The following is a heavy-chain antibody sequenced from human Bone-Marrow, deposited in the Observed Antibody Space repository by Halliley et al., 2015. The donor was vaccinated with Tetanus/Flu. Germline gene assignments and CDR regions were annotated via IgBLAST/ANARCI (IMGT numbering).Heavy chain of an antibody. Sequence: WFGFISSSGRTNFNPSLESRVPISVDTSNNQFSLKLTSVTAADTAVYYCGRDSGVGRFGYFTDTWGLGTLVTVSS. J-gene: IGHJ5*02. V-gene: IGHV4-59*01. CDR3: GRDSGVGRFGYFTDT. CDR2: ISSSGRT. D-gene: IGHD3-10*01.